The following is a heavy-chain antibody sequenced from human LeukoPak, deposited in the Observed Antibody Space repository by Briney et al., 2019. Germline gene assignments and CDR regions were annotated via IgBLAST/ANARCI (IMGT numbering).Heavy chain of an antibody. Sequence: ASVKVSCKASGYTFTGYYMHWVRQAPGQGLEWMGWINPNSAGTNYAQKFQGRVTMTRDTSISTAYMELSRLRSDDTAVYYCARDHGYYDFWSGYYKGPFDYWGQGTLVTVSS. J-gene: IGHJ4*02. CDR1: GYTFTGYY. CDR2: INPNSAGT. V-gene: IGHV1-2*02. CDR3: ARDHGYYDFWSGYYKGPFDY. D-gene: IGHD3-3*01.